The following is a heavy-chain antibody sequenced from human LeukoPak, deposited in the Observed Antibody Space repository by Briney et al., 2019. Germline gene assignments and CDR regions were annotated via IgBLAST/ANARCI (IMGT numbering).Heavy chain of an antibody. CDR2: IKSKADGATT. V-gene: IGHV3-15*01. CDR3: TTHSYRYCSSTSCRLVGFDY. CDR1: GFTFSNAW. D-gene: IGHD2-2*01. J-gene: IGHJ4*02. Sequence: PGGSLRLSCAASGFTFSNAWMSWVRQAPGKALEWVGRIKSKADGATTDYAAPVKGRFTISRDDSKNTLYLQMNSLKTEDTALYYCTTHSYRYCSSTSCRLVGFDYWGQGTLVTVSS.